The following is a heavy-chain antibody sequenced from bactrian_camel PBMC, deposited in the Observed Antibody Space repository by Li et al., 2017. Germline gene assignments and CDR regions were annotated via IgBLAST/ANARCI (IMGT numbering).Heavy chain of an antibody. CDR3: AACFYPNPAY. V-gene: IGHV3S1*01. J-gene: IGHJ4*01. Sequence: HVQLVESGGGSVQAGGSLRLSCVASGYSTRRNCLGWFRQAPGKAREGVAMIFTGDDHTYYAGSVKGRFTASQDTGRNTIHLYMNNLKIEDTAVYYCAACFYPNPAYWGQGTQVTVS. CDR2: IFTGDDHT. CDR1: GYSTRRNC.